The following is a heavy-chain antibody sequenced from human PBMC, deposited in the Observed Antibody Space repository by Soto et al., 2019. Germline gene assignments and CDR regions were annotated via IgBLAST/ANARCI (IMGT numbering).Heavy chain of an antibody. CDR2: IYHSGSA. CDR3: ARGDAPPVTPINYFDP. D-gene: IGHD2-15*01. V-gene: IGHV4-4*02. Sequence: SETLSLTCAVSGDSINSRNWWTWVRQSPGKGLEWIGEIYHSGSANYNPSLKSRLTMSVDKSKNQFSLNLTSVTAADTAVYYCARGDAPPVTPINYFDPWGQGTQVTVSS. CDR1: GDSINSRNW. J-gene: IGHJ5*02.